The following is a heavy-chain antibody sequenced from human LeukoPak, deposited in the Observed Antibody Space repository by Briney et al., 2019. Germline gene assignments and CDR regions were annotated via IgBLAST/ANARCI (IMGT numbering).Heavy chain of an antibody. V-gene: IGHV1-2*02. CDR2: INPNSGGT. CDR3: ARSVGATTQPPSF. D-gene: IGHD1-26*01. J-gene: IGHJ4*02. Sequence: GASVKVSCKASGYTFTGYYMHWVRQAPGQGLEWMGWINPNSGGTNYAQKFQGRVTMTTDTSTSTAYMELRSLRSDDTAVYYCARSVGATTQPPSFWGQGTLVTVSS. CDR1: GYTFTGYY.